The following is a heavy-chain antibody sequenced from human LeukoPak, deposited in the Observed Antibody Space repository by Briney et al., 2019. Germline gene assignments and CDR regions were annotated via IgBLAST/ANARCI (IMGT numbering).Heavy chain of an antibody. J-gene: IGHJ4*02. CDR3: ARVTHMVRGVI. Sequence: SETLSLTCTVSGGSISSYYWSWIRQPPGKGLEWIGYIYYSGSTNYNPSLKSRVTISVDTSKNQFSLKLSSVTAADTAVYYCARVTHMVRGVIWGQGTLVTVSS. CDR2: IYYSGST. D-gene: IGHD3-10*01. V-gene: IGHV4-59*12. CDR1: GGSISSYY.